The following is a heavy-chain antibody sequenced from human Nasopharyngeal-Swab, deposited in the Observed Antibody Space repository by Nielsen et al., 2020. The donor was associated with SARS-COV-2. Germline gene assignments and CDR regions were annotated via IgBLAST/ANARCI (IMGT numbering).Heavy chain of an antibody. D-gene: IGHD6-6*01. CDR3: ARDSGIVVRLSYYYYMDV. CDR1: GGTFSSYA. V-gene: IGHV1-69*13. Sequence: SVKVSCKASGGTFSSYAISWVRQAPGQGLEWMGGIIPIFGTANYAQKFQGRVTITADESTSTAYMELSSLRSEDTAVYYCARDSGIVVRLSYYYYMDVWGKGPRSPSP. J-gene: IGHJ6*03. CDR2: IIPIFGTA.